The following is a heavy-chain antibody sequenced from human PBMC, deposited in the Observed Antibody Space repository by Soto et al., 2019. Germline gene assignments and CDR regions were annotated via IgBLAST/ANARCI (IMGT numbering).Heavy chain of an antibody. CDR3: ASQKPDVPAYFDY. CDR2: IYYSGST. Sequence: PSETLSLTCTVSGGSISSYYWSWIRQPPGKGLEWIGYIYYSGSTNYNPSLKSRVTISVDTSKNQFSLKLTSVTAADTAVYYCASQKPDVPAYFDYWGQGTMVTVSS. J-gene: IGHJ4*02. V-gene: IGHV4-59*08. CDR1: GGSISSYY.